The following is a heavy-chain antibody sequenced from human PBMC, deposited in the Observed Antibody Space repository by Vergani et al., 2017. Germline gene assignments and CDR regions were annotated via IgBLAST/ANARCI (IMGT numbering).Heavy chain of an antibody. J-gene: IGHJ3*02. CDR1: GFTFGYYA. V-gene: IGHV3-49*03. CDR3: VRDQVTMLRGSDALDI. D-gene: IGHD3-10*01. CDR2: IRSKAYGQAT. Sequence: EVQLVESGGDLVQPGRSLRLSCTASGFTFGYYAMDWFRQAPGQGLEWVGGIRSKAYGQATIYAASVKGRFTISRDDSKRIAYIQMNNLQTEDTAMYYCVRDQVTMLRGSDALDIWGQGTMVTVSS.